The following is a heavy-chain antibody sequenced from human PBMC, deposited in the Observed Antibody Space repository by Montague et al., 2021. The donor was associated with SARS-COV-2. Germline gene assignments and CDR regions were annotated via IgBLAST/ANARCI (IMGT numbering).Heavy chain of an antibody. CDR1: GGSFSGYY. J-gene: IGHJ4*02. CDR2: INHSGST. CDR3: AGGTKGVFTYDYDRSGYASDY. Sequence: SETLSLTCAVYGGSFSGYYWSWIRQPPGKGLEWIGEINHSGSTKYNPYPKSRVTISVDTSKNQFSLKLSSVTAADTDVYYCAGGTKGVFTYDYDRSGYASDYWGQGTLVTVSS. V-gene: IGHV4-34*01. D-gene: IGHD3-22*01.